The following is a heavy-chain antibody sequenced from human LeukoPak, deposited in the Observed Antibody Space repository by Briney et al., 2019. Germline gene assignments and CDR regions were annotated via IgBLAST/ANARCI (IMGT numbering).Heavy chain of an antibody. CDR2: IIGSGGST. V-gene: IGHV3-23*01. D-gene: IGHD2-8*02. CDR3: AKPSFVSWCRPRFDY. Sequence: GGSLRLSCAPSGFTFSSYAMRWVRQAPGKGLEWVSAIIGSGGSTYYADSVKGRFTISRDNSKNTLYLQMNSLRAEDRAVYYCAKPSFVSWCRPRFDYWGQGTLVTVSS. J-gene: IGHJ4*02. CDR1: GFTFSSYA.